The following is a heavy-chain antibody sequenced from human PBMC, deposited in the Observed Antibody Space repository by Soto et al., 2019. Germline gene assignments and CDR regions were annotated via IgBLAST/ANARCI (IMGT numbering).Heavy chain of an antibody. CDR3: ARAEPFDY. V-gene: IGHV3-64*01. CDR2: ISSNGGST. Sequence: EVQLVESGGGLVQPGGSLRLSCAASGFTFSSYTMHWVRQAPGKGLEYVSAISSNGGSTYYANSVKGRFTISRDNSKNTLYLQMGSLRAEDMAVYYCARAEPFDYWGQGTLVTVSS. CDR1: GFTFSSYT. J-gene: IGHJ4*02. D-gene: IGHD1-26*01.